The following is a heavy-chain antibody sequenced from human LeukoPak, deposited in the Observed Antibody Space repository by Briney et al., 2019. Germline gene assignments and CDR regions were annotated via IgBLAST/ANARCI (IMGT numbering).Heavy chain of an antibody. V-gene: IGHV5-10-1*01. J-gene: IGHJ4*02. CDR3: ARQGGATPGY. CDR2: IDPSDSYT. Sequence: GESLKISCKGSGYSFTSYWISWVRLMPGKGLEWMGRIDPSDSYTNYSPSFEGHVTISADRSTNTAYLQWSSLKASDTAMYYCARQGGATPGYWGQGTLVTVSS. CDR1: GYSFTSYW. D-gene: IGHD1-26*01.